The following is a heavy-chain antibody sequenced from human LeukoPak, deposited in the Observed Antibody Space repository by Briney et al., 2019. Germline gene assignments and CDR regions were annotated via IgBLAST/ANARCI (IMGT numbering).Heavy chain of an antibody. J-gene: IGHJ3*02. D-gene: IGHD3-16*01. CDR1: GYTFTSYY. Sequence: GASVKVSCKASGYTFTSYYMHWVRQAPGQGLEWMGWIDPNSGGTNYAQKFQGRVTMTRDTSISTAYMELTRLRSGDTAVYYCARAKGGGHYTFDIWGQGTMVTVSS. V-gene: IGHV1-2*02. CDR2: IDPNSGGT. CDR3: ARAKGGGHYTFDI.